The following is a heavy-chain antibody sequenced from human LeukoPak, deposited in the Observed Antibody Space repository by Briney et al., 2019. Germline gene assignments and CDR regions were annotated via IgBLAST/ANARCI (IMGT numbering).Heavy chain of an antibody. CDR1: GESFSGYY. J-gene: IGHJ4*02. CDR3: ARLTYYYNSSGYYFDY. Sequence: PSETLSLTCAVYGESFSGYYWAWIRQPPGKGLEWIGYIFHTGSTYYNPSLKSRVTISVDGSKNQFSLNLSSVTAADTAVYYCARLTYYYNSSGYYFDYWGQGTLVTVSS. V-gene: IGHV4-34*12. D-gene: IGHD3-22*01. CDR2: IFHTGST.